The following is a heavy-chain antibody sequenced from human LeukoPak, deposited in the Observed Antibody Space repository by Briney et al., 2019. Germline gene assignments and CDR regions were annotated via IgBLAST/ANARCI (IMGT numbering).Heavy chain of an antibody. CDR2: INHSGST. V-gene: IGHV4-34*01. J-gene: IGHJ5*02. CDR1: GGSFSGYY. CDR3: ARGRLLWFGELPSGWFDP. Sequence: PSETLSLTCAVYGGSFSGYYWSWIRQPPGKGLEWIGEINHSGSTNYNPSLKSRVTISVDTSKNQFSLKLSSVTAADTAVYYCARGRLLWFGELPSGWFDPWGQGTLVTVSS. D-gene: IGHD3-10*01.